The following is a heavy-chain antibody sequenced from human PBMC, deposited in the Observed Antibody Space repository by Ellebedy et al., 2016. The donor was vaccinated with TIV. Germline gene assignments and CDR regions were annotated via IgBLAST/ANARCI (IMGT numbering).Heavy chain of an antibody. CDR3: ARTAAADNDYFDY. Sequence: SGPTLVKPTQTLTLTCTFSGFSLTTSGMSVSWIRQPPGKALEWLALIDWDDDKYYTTSLKTRLTISKATSKNQVVLTMTDMDPADTATYYCARTAAADNDYFDYWGQGTLVTVSS. J-gene: IGHJ4*02. CDR2: IDWDDDK. V-gene: IGHV2-70*13. D-gene: IGHD6-13*01. CDR1: GFSLTTSGMS.